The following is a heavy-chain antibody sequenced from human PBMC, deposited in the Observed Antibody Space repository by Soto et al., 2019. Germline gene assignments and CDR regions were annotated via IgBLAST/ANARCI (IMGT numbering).Heavy chain of an antibody. CDR1: GGSISSGGYS. Sequence: QLQLQESGSGLVKPSQTLSLTCAVSGGSISSGGYSWSWIRQPPGKGLEWIGYIYHSGSTYYNPSPTSPVTRSEDRSRNRFSPHLSSGTAADSAVYYCAGVRGPYCGGECYPPTPNWFDPWGQGTLVTVSS. CDR3: AGVRGPYCGGECYPPTPNWFDP. CDR2: IYHSGST. J-gene: IGHJ5*02. V-gene: IGHV4-30-2*01. D-gene: IGHD2-21*01.